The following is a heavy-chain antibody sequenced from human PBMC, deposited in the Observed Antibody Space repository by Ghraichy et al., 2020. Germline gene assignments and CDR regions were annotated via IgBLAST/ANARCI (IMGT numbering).Heavy chain of an antibody. D-gene: IGHD3-10*01. Sequence: GGSLRLSCAASGFTFSSYWMSWVRQAPGKGLEWVANIKQDGSEKYYVDSVKGRFTISRDNAKNSLYLQMNSLRAEDTAVYYCARVRRRVRGVISLFFDYWGQGTLVTVSS. V-gene: IGHV3-7*03. J-gene: IGHJ4*02. CDR1: GFTFSSYW. CDR2: IKQDGSEK. CDR3: ARVRRRVRGVISLFFDY.